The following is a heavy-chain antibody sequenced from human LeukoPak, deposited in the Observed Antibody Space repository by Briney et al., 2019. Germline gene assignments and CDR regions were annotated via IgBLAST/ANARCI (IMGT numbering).Heavy chain of an antibody. CDR3: AREFGSILWSGQYYMDV. CDR2: TYDDGGT. J-gene: IGHJ6*03. V-gene: IGHV3-53*01. Sequence: GGSLRLFCAVWRFTVSSNHMNWVRQAPGKGLEWVTVTYDDGGTYYADAVKGRFTIFRDTSKNTLYLQIDRLRAEDTVLYYCAREFGSILWSGQYYMDVWGKGTTVTVSS. D-gene: IGHD3-3*01. CDR1: RFTVSSNH.